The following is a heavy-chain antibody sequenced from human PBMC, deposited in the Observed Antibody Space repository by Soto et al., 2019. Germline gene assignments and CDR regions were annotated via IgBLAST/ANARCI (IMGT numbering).Heavy chain of an antibody. CDR3: ARVGQYGDFTRDDD. CDR2: IYYSGST. D-gene: IGHD4-17*01. V-gene: IGHV4-31*03. J-gene: IGHJ4*02. Sequence: SETLSLTCTVSGGSISSGGYYWSWIRQHPGKGLEWIGYIYYSGSTYYNPSLKSRVTISVDTSKNQFSLKLSSVTAADTAVYYCARVGQYGDFTRDDDWGQGTLVTVSS. CDR1: GGSISSGGYY.